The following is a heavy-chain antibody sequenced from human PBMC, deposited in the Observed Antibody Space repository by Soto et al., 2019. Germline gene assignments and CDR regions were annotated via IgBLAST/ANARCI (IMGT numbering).Heavy chain of an antibody. J-gene: IGHJ4*02. V-gene: IGHV3-33*01. CDR2: ILYDGSNK. D-gene: IGHD3-10*01. CDR1: GFTFSNYG. CDR3: ARDDEGGSYCDLGY. Sequence: GGSLRLSCAASGFTFSNYGMHWARQAPGKGLEWVAAILYDGSNKYYADSVKGRFTIPRDNSKNTLYLQMNSLRTEDTAIYYCARDDEGGSYCDLGYWGQGTLVTVSS.